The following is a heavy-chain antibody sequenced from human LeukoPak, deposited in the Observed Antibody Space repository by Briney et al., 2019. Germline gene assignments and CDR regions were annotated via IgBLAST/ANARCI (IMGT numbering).Heavy chain of an antibody. Sequence: ASVKVSCKASGGTFSSYAISWVRQAPGQGLEWMGRIIPILGIANYAQKFQGRVTITADKSTSTAYMELSSLRSEDTAVYYCARDLGPYGSGSPSDYWGQGTLVTVSS. V-gene: IGHV1-69*04. CDR1: GGTFSSYA. CDR3: ARDLGPYGSGSPSDY. D-gene: IGHD3-10*01. CDR2: IIPILGIA. J-gene: IGHJ4*02.